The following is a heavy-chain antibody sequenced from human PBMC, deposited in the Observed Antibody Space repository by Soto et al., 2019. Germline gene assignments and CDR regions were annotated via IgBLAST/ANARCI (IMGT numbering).Heavy chain of an antibody. CDR3: ARFSGTYLDS. D-gene: IGHD1-26*01. CDR1: GGSINSGGFS. CDR2: IYHIGTT. J-gene: IGHJ4*02. V-gene: IGHV4-30-2*01. Sequence: PSETLSLTCAVSGGSINSGGFSWSWIRQPPGKGLEWIGYIYHIGTTYYNPSLKSRVTISVDRSKNEFSLKLYSATAADTAVYYCARFSGTYLDSWGQRMLVTVSS.